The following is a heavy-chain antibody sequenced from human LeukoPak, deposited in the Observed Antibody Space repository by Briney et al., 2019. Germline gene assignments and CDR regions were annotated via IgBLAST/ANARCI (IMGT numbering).Heavy chain of an antibody. CDR1: GGTFSSYA. CDR2: IIPIFGRA. CDR3: ARDLFGFADSSGWYY. D-gene: IGHD6-19*01. Sequence: SVKVSCKASGGTFSSYAISWVRQAPGQGLEWMGGIIPIFGRANYAQKFQGRVTITADESTSTAYMELSSLRSEDTAVYYCARDLFGFADSSGWYYWGQGTLVTVSS. V-gene: IGHV1-69*13. J-gene: IGHJ4*02.